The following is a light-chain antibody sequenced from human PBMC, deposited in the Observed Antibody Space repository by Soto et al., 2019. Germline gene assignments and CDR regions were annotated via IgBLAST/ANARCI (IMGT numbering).Light chain of an antibody. V-gene: IGLV1-40*01. CDR1: NSNIGAGYD. J-gene: IGLJ2*01. CDR2: GNT. CDR3: QSYDSALSGL. Sequence: QSVLTQPPSVSGAPGQTVTISCTGTNSNIGAGYDVHWYQQVPGTAPKLIIYGNTNRPSWVPDRFSGSKSGTAASLAITGLQADDEADYYCQSYDSALSGLFGGGTKLTVL.